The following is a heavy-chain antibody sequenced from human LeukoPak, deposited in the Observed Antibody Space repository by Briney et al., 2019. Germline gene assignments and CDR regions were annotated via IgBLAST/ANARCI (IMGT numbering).Heavy chain of an antibody. CDR2: MTPNSVAT. D-gene: IGHD3-22*01. Sequence: ASVKVSCKASGYTFKDYFIHWVRQAPGQGLEWMGWMTPNSVATKYAQKFQGRVTMTKDTSINTAYMDLRRLRPDDTAVYYCARALEGPYSSSPLDFWGPGTLVSVSS. V-gene: IGHV1-2*02. CDR1: GYTFKDYF. J-gene: IGHJ4*02. CDR3: ARALEGPYSSSPLDF.